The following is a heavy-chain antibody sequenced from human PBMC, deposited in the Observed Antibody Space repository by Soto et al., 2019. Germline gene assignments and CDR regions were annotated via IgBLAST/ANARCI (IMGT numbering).Heavy chain of an antibody. V-gene: IGHV4-31*03. CDR1: GGSISSGGYY. CDR2: IYYSGST. CDR3: ARVPNYDILTGYYHNWFDP. J-gene: IGHJ5*02. Sequence: PSETLSLTCTVSGGSISSGGYYWSWIRQHPGKGLEWIGYIYYSGSTYYNPSLKSRVTISVDTSKNQFSLKLSSVTAADTAVYYCARVPNYDILTGYYHNWFDPWGQGTLVPVSS. D-gene: IGHD3-9*01.